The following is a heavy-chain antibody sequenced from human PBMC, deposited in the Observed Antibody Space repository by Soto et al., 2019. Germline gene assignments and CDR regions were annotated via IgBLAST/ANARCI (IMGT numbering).Heavy chain of an antibody. J-gene: IGHJ5*02. CDR2: LHYSGSA. D-gene: IGHD3-16*01. V-gene: IGHV4-59*01. CDR1: GASMSDYY. Sequence: SGTLSLTCTVSGASMSDYYGSWTRQSPGKGLEHIGYLHYSGSANYNPSLKSRVTISMDTSRNQFSLKLSSVTAADTAIYYCARSGHIFAGVAWGQGIVVTVSS. CDR3: ARSGHIFAGVA.